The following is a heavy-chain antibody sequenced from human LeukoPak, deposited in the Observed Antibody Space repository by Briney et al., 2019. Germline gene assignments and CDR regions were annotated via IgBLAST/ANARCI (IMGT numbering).Heavy chain of an antibody. CDR2: IKSKTDGGTT. Sequence: PGGSLRLSCAASGFTFSNAWMSWVRQAPGKGLEWVGRIKSKTDGGTTDYAEPVKGRFTISRDDSKNTLYLQMNSLKTEDTAVYYCTTEGKYGGYTDYWGQGTLVTVSS. D-gene: IGHD5-12*01. V-gene: IGHV3-15*01. CDR1: GFTFSNAW. J-gene: IGHJ4*02. CDR3: TTEGKYGGYTDY.